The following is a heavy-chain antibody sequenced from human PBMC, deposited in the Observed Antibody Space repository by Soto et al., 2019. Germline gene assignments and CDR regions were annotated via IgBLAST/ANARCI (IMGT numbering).Heavy chain of an antibody. CDR1: GGSISSGGYY. D-gene: IGHD2-2*01. CDR2: IYYSGST. V-gene: IGHV4-31*03. Sequence: SETLSLTCTVSGGSISSGGYYWSWIRQHPAKGLEWIGYIYYSGSTYYNPSLKSRVTISVDTSKNQFSLKLSSVTAADTAVYYCARGGYCSSSHCYGMDVWCQRTMVTVSS. CDR3: ARGGYCSSSHCYGMDV. J-gene: IGHJ6*02.